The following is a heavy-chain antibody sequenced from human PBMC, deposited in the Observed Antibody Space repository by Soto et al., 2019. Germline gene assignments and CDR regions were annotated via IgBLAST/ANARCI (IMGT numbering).Heavy chain of an antibody. D-gene: IGHD3-10*01. Sequence: EVQLVESGGGLVQPGGSLRLSCAASGFTFSSYWMHWVRQAPGKGLVWVSRINSDGSSTSYADSVKGRFTISRDNAKNALYLQMNSLRAEDTAVYYCARSDLDMVAFDIWGQGTMVTVSS. CDR3: ARSDLDMVAFDI. J-gene: IGHJ3*02. CDR1: GFTFSSYW. CDR2: INSDGSST. V-gene: IGHV3-74*01.